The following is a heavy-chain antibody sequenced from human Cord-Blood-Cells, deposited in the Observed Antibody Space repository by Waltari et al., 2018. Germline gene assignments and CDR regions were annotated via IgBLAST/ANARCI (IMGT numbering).Heavy chain of an antibody. V-gene: IGHV1-18*01. Sequence: QVQLVQSGAEVKKPGASVKVSCKASGYTFTSYGISWVRQAPGQGLEWMGWISTNTGNTTYEQKLQGRVTITTDTSTSTAYMELRSLRSDDTAVYYCARDGSDSSGWYYYYYYMDVWGKGTTVTVSS. CDR3: ARDGSDSSGWYYYYYYMDV. D-gene: IGHD6-19*01. CDR1: GYTFTSYG. CDR2: ISTNTGNT. J-gene: IGHJ6*03.